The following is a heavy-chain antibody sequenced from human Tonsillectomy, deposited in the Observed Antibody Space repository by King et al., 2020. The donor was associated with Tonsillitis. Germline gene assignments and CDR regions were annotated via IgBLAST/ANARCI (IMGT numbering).Heavy chain of an antibody. CDR2: IYPVVSDT. CDR3: ARRIYGGNYDFDY. Sequence: EVQLVESGAEVKKAGESLKICFNGSVYRFTSYCIGWVRQMSGKGLEWMGIIYPVVSDTSYSPSFQGQVTISADKSISTAYLQWSSLKASDTAMYYCARRIYGGNYDFDYWGQGTLVTVSS. CDR1: VYRFTSYC. V-gene: IGHV5-51*03. J-gene: IGHJ4*02. D-gene: IGHD4-23*01.